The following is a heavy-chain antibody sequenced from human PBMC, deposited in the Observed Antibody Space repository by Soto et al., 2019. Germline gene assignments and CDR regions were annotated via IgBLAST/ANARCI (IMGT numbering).Heavy chain of an antibody. J-gene: IGHJ4*02. CDR1: GFTFSNAW. D-gene: IGHD3-10*01. CDR2: IKSKTDGGTT. Sequence: GGSLRLSCAASGFTFSNAWMSWVRQAPGKGLEWVGRIKSKTDGGTTDYAATVKGRFTISRDDSKNTLYLQMNSLKTEDTAVYYCTTTYYYGSGLQWGQGTQVTVSS. CDR3: TTTYYYGSGLQ. V-gene: IGHV3-15*01.